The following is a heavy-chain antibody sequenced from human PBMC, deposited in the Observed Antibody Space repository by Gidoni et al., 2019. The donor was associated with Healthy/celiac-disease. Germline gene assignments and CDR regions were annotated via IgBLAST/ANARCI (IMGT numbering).Heavy chain of an antibody. CDR1: GFTFDDYG. J-gene: IGHJ4*02. V-gene: IGHV3-20*04. CDR3: ARDRIRASPYYYDSSGPAN. CDR2: INWNGGST. Sequence: EVQLVESGGGVVRPGGSLRLSCAASGFTFDDYGMSWVRQAPGKGLEWVSGINWNGGSTGYADSVKGRFTISRDNAKNSLYLQMNSLRAEDTALYYCARDRIRASPYYYDSSGPANWGQGTLVTVSS. D-gene: IGHD3-22*01.